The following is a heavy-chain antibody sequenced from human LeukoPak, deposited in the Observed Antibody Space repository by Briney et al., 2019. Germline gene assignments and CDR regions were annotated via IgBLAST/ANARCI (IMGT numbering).Heavy chain of an antibody. J-gene: IGHJ4*02. Sequence: SETMSLTCTVAGGSISSRSYYWGWIRQPRGKGLEWIGSIYYSGSTYYNPSLKSRVFISRDTAWNQHLLKLRYGTALVTAGYFCASYLWYFDYWGQGNLVTVSS. CDR2: IYYSGST. V-gene: IGHV4-39*06. CDR3: ASYLWYFDY. CDR1: GGSISSRSYY.